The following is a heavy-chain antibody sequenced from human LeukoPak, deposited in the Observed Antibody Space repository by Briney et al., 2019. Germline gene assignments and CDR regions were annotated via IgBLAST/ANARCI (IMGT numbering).Heavy chain of an antibody. D-gene: IGHD6-13*01. V-gene: IGHV3-64D*09. CDR1: GFTFSSYA. J-gene: IGHJ4*02. CDR3: VKISSSWYDY. Sequence: GGSLRLSCSASGFTFSSYAMHWVRQAPGKGLEYVSAVSSNGGSTYYADSVKGRFTISRDNSKNTLYLQMSSLRAEDTAVYYCVKISSSWYDYWGQGTLVTVSS. CDR2: VSSNGGST.